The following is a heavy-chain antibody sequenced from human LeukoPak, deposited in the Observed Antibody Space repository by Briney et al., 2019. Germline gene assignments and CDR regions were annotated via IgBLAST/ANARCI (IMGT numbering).Heavy chain of an antibody. J-gene: IGHJ4*02. CDR1: GFTFSTYA. D-gene: IGHD4-23*01. CDR3: AREVPAGGFDY. Sequence: GGSLRLSCAASGFTFSTYAVNWVRQAPGKGLEWVSTISGGGGSTYYADSVKGRFTISRDNSKNTLYLQMNSLRAEDTAVYYCAREVPAGGFDYWGQGTLVTVSS. V-gene: IGHV3-23*01. CDR2: ISGGGGST.